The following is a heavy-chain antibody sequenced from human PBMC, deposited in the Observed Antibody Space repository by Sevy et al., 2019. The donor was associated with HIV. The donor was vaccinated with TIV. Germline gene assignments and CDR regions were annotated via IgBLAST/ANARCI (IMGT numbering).Heavy chain of an antibody. CDR2: ISSSSSYI. CDR3: ARDIVVVPAAIAGAFDI. Sequence: GGSLRLSCAASGFTFSSYSMNWVRQAPGKGLEWVSSISSSSSYIYYADSVMGGFTISRDNATNSLYLQMNSLRAEDTAVYYCARDIVVVPAAIAGAFDIWGQGTMVTVSS. D-gene: IGHD2-2*01. CDR1: GFTFSSYS. J-gene: IGHJ3*02. V-gene: IGHV3-21*01.